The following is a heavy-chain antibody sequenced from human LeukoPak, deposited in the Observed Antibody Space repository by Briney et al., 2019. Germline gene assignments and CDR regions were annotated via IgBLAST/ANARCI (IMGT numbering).Heavy chain of an antibody. V-gene: IGHV3-48*01. CDR3: AIYYYDSSGYRTFGY. J-gene: IGHJ4*02. CDR2: ISSSSSTI. D-gene: IGHD3-22*01. Sequence: GGSLRLSCAASGFTFSSYDMNWVRQAPGKGLEWLSYISSSSSTIYYADSVKGRFTISRDNAKNSLYLQMNSLRAEDTAVYYCAIYYYDSSGYRTFGYWGQGTLVTVSS. CDR1: GFTFSSYD.